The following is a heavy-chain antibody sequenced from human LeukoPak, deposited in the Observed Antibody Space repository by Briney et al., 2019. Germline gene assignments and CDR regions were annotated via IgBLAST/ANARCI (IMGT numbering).Heavy chain of an antibody. CDR3: ARSKSYCSGGSCYSGILDY. D-gene: IGHD2-15*01. CDR2: INPNSGGT. Sequence: EASVKVPCKASGYTFTGYYMHWVRQAPGQGLEWMGWINPNSGGTNYAQKFQGRVTMTRDTSISTAYMELSRLRSDDTAVYYCARSKSYCSGGSCYSGILDYWGQGTLVTVSS. J-gene: IGHJ4*02. CDR1: GYTFTGYY. V-gene: IGHV1-2*02.